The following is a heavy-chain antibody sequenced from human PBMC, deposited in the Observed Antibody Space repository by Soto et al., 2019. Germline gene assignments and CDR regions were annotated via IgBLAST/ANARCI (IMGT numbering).Heavy chain of an antibody. D-gene: IGHD3-16*01. CDR3: ARGGKVHYYSGLDV. CDR1: GYTFIDYY. V-gene: IGHV1-2*02. CDR2: INPNSGGT. J-gene: IGHJ6*02. Sequence: QVQLVQSGAEVKKPGASVKVSCKASGYTFIDYYLHWVRQAPGPGLEWMGWINPNSGGTNYAQNFQGRVTMTRDTSNNPAYMELSRLTSDDTAVYYCARGGKVHYYSGLDVWGQGTTVTVSS.